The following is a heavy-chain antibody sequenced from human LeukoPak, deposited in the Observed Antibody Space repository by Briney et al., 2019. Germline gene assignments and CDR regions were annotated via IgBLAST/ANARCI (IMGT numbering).Heavy chain of an antibody. J-gene: IGHJ4*02. V-gene: IGHV3-30*18. CDR1: GFTFSSYG. Sequence: PGRSLRLSCAASGFTFSSYGMHWVRQAPGKGLEWVAVISYDGSNKYFVDSVKGRFTISRDNSKNTLYLQMNSLRAEDTAVYYCAKDWSSGRGYWGQGTLVTVSS. D-gene: IGHD6-25*01. CDR3: AKDWSSGRGY. CDR2: ISYDGSNK.